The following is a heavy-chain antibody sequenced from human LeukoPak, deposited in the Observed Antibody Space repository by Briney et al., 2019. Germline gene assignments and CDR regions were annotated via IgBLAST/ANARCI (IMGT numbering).Heavy chain of an antibody. Sequence: GGSLRLSCAASGFTFSDYYMSWIRQAPGKGLEWVSYISSSGSTIYYVDSVKGRFTISRDNAKNSLYLQMNSLRAEDTAVYYCARAIYDYVWGSYRLDAFDIWGQGTMVTVSS. D-gene: IGHD3-16*02. CDR1: GFTFSDYY. CDR3: ARAIYDYVWGSYRLDAFDI. J-gene: IGHJ3*02. CDR2: ISSSGSTI. V-gene: IGHV3-11*01.